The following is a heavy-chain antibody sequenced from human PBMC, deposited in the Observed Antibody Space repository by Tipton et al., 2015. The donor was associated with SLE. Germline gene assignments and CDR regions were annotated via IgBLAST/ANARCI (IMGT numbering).Heavy chain of an antibody. V-gene: IGHV3-7*01. CDR2: IKEDGSEK. CDR3: ARGGSDSSWYWRN. J-gene: IGHJ4*02. D-gene: IGHD6-13*01. Sequence: GSLRLSCAASGFRFNMFWMNWVRQAPGKGLEWVANIKEDGSEKFYVDSVKGRFTISRDNAQNSLFLQMNSLTVEDVGIYYCARGGSDSSWYWRNWGQGTVVTVSS. CDR1: GFRFNMFW.